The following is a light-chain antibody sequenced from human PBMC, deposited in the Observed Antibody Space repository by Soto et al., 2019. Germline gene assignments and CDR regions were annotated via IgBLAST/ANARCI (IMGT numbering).Light chain of an antibody. CDR2: GAY. CDR3: QQYSNWPPIT. CDR1: QSVRSN. J-gene: IGKJ5*01. Sequence: EIVMTQSPATLSVSPGESAALSCRAGQSVRSNLAWYQQKPGQAPRLLIYGAYTRATGIPARFSGSGSGTEFTLTISSLQSEDFAVYYCQQYSNWPPITXGQGTRLEIK. V-gene: IGKV3-15*01.